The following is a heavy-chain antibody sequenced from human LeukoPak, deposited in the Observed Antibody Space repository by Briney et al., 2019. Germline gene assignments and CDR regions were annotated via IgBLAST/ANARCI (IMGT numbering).Heavy chain of an antibody. D-gene: IGHD3-22*01. J-gene: IGHJ4*02. V-gene: IGHV4-39*01. CDR2: IYYSGST. CDR3: ARLREEYYYDSSGYSGSLYY. CDR1: GGSISSSSYY. Sequence: PSETLSLTCTVSGGSISSSSYYWGWIRQPPGKGREWIGSIYYSGSTYYNPSLKSRVTISVDTSKNQFSLKLSSVTAADTAVYYCARLREEYYYDSSGYSGSLYYWGQGTLVTVSS.